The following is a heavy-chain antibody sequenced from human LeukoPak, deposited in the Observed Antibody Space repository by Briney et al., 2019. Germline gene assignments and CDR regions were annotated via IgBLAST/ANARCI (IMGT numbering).Heavy chain of an antibody. V-gene: IGHV3-21*04. CDR1: GFTFSSYS. D-gene: IGHD4-17*01. CDR3: AKALRLTRSTYYFDY. CDR2: ISSSSSYI. J-gene: IGHJ4*02. Sequence: GGSLRLSCAASGFTFSSYSMNWVRQAPGKGLEWVSSISSSSSYIYYADSVKGRFTISRDNAKNSLYLQMNSLRAEDTAVYYCAKALRLTRSTYYFDYWGQGTLVTVSS.